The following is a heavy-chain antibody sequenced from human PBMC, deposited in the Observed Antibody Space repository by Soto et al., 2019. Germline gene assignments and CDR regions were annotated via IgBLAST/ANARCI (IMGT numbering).Heavy chain of an antibody. CDR2: ISGSGGST. CDR1: GFTFSSYA. V-gene: IGHV3-23*01. Sequence: GGSLRLSCAASGFTFSSYAMSRVRQAPGKGLEWVSAISGSGGSTYYADSVKGRFTISRDNSKNTLYLQMNSLRAEDTAVYYCAKRSFGSNYGAYWGQGTLLTVSS. CDR3: AKRSFGSNYGAY. J-gene: IGHJ4*02. D-gene: IGHD1-7*01.